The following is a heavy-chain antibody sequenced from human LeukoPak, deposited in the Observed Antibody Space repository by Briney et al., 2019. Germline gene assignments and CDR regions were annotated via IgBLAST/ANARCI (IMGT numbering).Heavy chain of an antibody. CDR2: IYYSGST. CDR1: GGSISSGGYY. V-gene: IGHV4-31*03. Sequence: SETLSLTCTVSGGSISSGGYYWSWIRQHPGKGLEWIGYIYYSGSTYYNPSLKSRATISVDTSKNQFSLKLSSVTAADTAVYYCARYYGDAWFDPWGEGTLVTVSS. D-gene: IGHD4-17*01. J-gene: IGHJ5*02. CDR3: ARYYGDAWFDP.